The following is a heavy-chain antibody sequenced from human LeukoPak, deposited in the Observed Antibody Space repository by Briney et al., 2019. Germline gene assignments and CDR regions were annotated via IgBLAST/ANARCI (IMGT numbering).Heavy chain of an antibody. J-gene: IGHJ3*02. Sequence: ASVKVSCKASGYTFTGYYMHWVRQAPGQGLEWMGWTNPNSGGTNYAQKFQGRVTMTRDTSISTAYMELSRLRSDDTAVYYCARELDRRGAFDIWGQGTMVTVSS. CDR2: TNPNSGGT. V-gene: IGHV1-2*02. CDR1: GYTFTGYY. CDR3: ARELDRRGAFDI.